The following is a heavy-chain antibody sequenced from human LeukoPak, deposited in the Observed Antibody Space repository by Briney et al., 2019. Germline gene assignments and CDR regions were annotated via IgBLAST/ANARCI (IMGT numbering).Heavy chain of an antibody. D-gene: IGHD5-24*01. CDR2: ISGSGGST. Sequence: TGGPLRLSCAASGFTFSSYAMSWVRQAPGKGLEWVSAISGSGGSTYYADSVKGRFPISRDNSKNTLYLQMNSLRAEDTAVYYCANSPLGYNTNWGQGTLVTVSS. CDR1: GFTFSSYA. CDR3: ANSPLGYNTN. J-gene: IGHJ4*02. V-gene: IGHV3-23*01.